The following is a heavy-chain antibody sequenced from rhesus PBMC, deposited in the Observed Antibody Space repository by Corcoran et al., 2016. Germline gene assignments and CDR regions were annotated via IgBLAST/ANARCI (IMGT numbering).Heavy chain of an antibody. Sequence: VQLVESGGGLAKPGGSLRLSCAASGFTFSDYYMDWVRQAPGTGLEWVSRISNGGGNTWYADSVKGRFTISRENAKNTLFLQMNSLGAEDTAVYFCARVIYDSSSPYFDFWGQGVLVTVSS. CDR2: ISNGGGNT. J-gene: IGHJ4*01. CDR1: GFTFSDYY. D-gene: IGHD4-29*01. V-gene: IGHV3-178*01. CDR3: ARVIYDSSSPYFDF.